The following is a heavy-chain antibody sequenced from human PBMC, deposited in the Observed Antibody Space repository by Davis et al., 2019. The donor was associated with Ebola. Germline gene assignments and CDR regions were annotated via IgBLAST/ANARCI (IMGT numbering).Heavy chain of an antibody. CDR2: THYSGST. J-gene: IGHJ6*02. Sequence: GSLRLSCTLSGGSISSYYWSWIRQPPGKALDRNGYTHYSGSTNSNPPLKSRVTISVATSKNQFSLKLSSVTAADTAVYYCARVRVVVAAAYYYYYGMDVWGQGTTVTVSS. V-gene: IGHV4-59*01. CDR1: GGSISSYY. CDR3: ARVRVVVAAAYYYYYGMDV. D-gene: IGHD2-15*01.